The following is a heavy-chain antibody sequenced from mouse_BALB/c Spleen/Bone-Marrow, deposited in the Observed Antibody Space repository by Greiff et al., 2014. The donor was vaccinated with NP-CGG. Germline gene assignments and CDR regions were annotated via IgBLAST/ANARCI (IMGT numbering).Heavy chain of an antibody. CDR1: GYTFTSYW. Sequence: QVQLKESGAELVRPGASVKLSCKASGYTFTSYWINWVKQRPGQGLEWIGNIYPSDSYANYNQEFKDKATLTVDKSSSTAYMQLSSPTSEDSAVYYCTRGRYDAFYRYFDVWGAGTTVTVSS. CDR3: TRGRYDAFYRYFDV. CDR2: IYPSDSYA. V-gene: IGHV1-69*02. D-gene: IGHD2-14*01. J-gene: IGHJ1*01.